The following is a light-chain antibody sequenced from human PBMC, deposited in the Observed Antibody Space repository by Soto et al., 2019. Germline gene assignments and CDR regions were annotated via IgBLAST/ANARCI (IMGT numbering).Light chain of an antibody. Sequence: EIVMTQSPATLSVSPAERATLSCRASQSVGYHLAWYQQKVGQAPRLLIYGESTRATAIPARFSGSGSATEFILTISSLQSEDSAVYYCQQYDQWPLTFGGGTKVEI. V-gene: IGKV3D-15*01. J-gene: IGKJ4*01. CDR3: QQYDQWPLT. CDR2: GES. CDR1: QSVGYH.